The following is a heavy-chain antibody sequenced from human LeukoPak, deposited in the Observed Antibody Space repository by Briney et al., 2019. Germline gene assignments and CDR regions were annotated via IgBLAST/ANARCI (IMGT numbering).Heavy chain of an antibody. CDR2: IGTADDT. CDR1: GFTFSSYD. V-gene: IGHV3-13*01. Sequence: PGGSLRLSCAASGFTFSSYDMHWVRQATGKGLEWVSAIGTADDTYYPGSVKGRFTISRENAKNSLYLQMNSLRAGDTAVYYCARAPYDSSGYYLDWGQGTLVTVSS. D-gene: IGHD3-22*01. CDR3: ARAPYDSSGYYLD. J-gene: IGHJ1*01.